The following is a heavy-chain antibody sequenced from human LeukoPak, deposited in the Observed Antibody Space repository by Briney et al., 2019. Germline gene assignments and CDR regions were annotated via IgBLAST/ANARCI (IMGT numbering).Heavy chain of an antibody. CDR1: GGSISSSSYY. V-gene: IGHV4-39*01. D-gene: IGHD2-21*01. CDR3: ARLAPDRLPDY. CDR2: IYYSGST. J-gene: IGHJ4*02. Sequence: PSETLSLTCTVSGGSISSSSYYWGWIRQPPGKGLEWIGSIYYSGSTYYNPSLKSRVTISVDTSKNQFSLKLSSVTAADTAVYYCARLAPDRLPDYWGRGTLVTVSS.